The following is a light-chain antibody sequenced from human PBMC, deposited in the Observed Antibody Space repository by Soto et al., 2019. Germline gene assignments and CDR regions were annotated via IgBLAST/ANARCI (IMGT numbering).Light chain of an antibody. Sequence: AIRMTQSPSSFSASTGDRVTITCRASQGISSYLAWYQQKPGKAPKLLIYAASTLQSGVTSRFSGSASGTEFTLTISCLQSEDCATYYCQQYYSYTITFGQGTRLEIK. CDR2: AAS. J-gene: IGKJ5*01. CDR1: QGISSY. V-gene: IGKV1-8*01. CDR3: QQYYSYTIT.